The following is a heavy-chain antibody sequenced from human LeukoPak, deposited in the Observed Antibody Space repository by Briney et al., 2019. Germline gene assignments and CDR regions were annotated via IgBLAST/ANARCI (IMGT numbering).Heavy chain of an antibody. CDR3: ARGAPYYYDSSGYLFDY. CDR2: IYYSGST. Sequence: SETLSLTCTVSGGSINSYYWSWIRQPPGKGLEWIGYIYYSGSTNYNPSLKSRVTISVDTSKNQFSLKLSSVTAADTAVYYRARGAPYYYDSSGYLFDYWGQGTLVTVSS. D-gene: IGHD3-22*01. J-gene: IGHJ4*02. V-gene: IGHV4-59*01. CDR1: GGSINSYY.